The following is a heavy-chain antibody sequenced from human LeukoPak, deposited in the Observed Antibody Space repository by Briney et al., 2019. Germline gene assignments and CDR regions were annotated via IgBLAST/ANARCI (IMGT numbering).Heavy chain of an antibody. CDR3: ARESYYDFWSGYYGEGNFDY. D-gene: IGHD3-3*01. CDR1: GFSVSNNY. J-gene: IGHJ4*02. Sequence: GGSLRLSCAVSGFSVSNNYMNWVRQAPGKGLGWVSSISSSSSYICYADSVKGRFTISRDNAKNSLYLQMNSLRAEDTAVYYCARESYYDFWSGYYGEGNFDYWGQGTLVTVSS. V-gene: IGHV3-21*01. CDR2: ISSSSSYI.